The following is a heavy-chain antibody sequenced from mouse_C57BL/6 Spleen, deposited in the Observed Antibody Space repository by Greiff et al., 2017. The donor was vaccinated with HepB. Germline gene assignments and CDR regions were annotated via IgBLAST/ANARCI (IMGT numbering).Heavy chain of an antibody. CDR1: GYTFTSYW. D-gene: IGHD2-3*01. V-gene: IGHV1-72*01. J-gene: IGHJ1*03. CDR2: IDPNSGGT. Sequence: QVQLQQPGAELVKPGASVKLSCKASGYTFTSYWMHWVKQRPGRGLEWIGRIDPNSGGTKYNEKFKSKATLTVDKPSSTAYVQLSSLTSEDSAVYYCARWGWLLPYWYFDVWGTGTTVTVSS. CDR3: ARWGWLLPYWYFDV.